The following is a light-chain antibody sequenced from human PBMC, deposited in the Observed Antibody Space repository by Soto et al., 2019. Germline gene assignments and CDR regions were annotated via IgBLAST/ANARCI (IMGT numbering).Light chain of an antibody. CDR2: DVT. J-gene: IGLJ1*01. CDR3: SSFTSSMTNV. Sequence: QSVLTQPASVSGSPGQSITISCTGTSSDVGGYNSVSWYQQHPGKAPKLILYDVTDRPSGVSYRFSGSKSGNTDSLTISGLQAADEADYFCSSFTSSMTNVFGSGTKVTVL. CDR1: SSDVGGYNS. V-gene: IGLV2-14*01.